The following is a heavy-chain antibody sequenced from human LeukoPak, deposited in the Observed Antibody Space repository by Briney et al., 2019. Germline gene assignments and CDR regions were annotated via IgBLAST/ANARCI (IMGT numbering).Heavy chain of an antibody. CDR2: IYNSGST. CDR1: GGSISSYY. D-gene: IGHD6-19*01. CDR3: ARSIAVAGTTPGVVDY. Sequence: SETLSLTCTVSGGSISSYYWSWIRQPPGKGLEWIGYIYNSGSTNYNPSLKSRVTISVDTSKNQFSLKLSSVTAADTAVYYCARSIAVAGTTPGVVDYWGQGTLVTVSS. V-gene: IGHV4-59*01. J-gene: IGHJ4*02.